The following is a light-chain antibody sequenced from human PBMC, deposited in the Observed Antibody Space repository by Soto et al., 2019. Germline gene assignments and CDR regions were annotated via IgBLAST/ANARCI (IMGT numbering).Light chain of an antibody. V-gene: IGKV4-1*01. CDR3: QQYYSTPPT. CDR2: WAS. Sequence: DIVMTHSPDSLAVSLGERATINCKSSQSVLYTSNNKNNLAWYQHKPGQPPKVLIYWASTRESGVPDRFSGSGSGTDFTLTIRSLQAEDVAIYYCQQYYSTPPTFGQGTKVDIK. CDR1: QSVLYTSNNKNN. J-gene: IGKJ1*01.